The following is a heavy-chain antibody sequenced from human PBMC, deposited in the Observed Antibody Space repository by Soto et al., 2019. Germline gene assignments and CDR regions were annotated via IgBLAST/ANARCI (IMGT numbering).Heavy chain of an antibody. J-gene: IGHJ6*04. V-gene: IGHV3-23*01. CDR2: ISGSGGST. D-gene: IGHD3-10*01. CDR1: GFTFSSYA. CDR3: AKDRSSLSSKPITMVRGDRLDV. Sequence: GGSLRLSCAASGFTFSSYAMSWVRQAPGKGLEWVSAISGSGGSTYYADSVKGRFTISRDNSKNTLYLQMNSLRAEDTAVYYCAKDRSSLSSKPITMVRGDRLDVWGKGTTVTVSS.